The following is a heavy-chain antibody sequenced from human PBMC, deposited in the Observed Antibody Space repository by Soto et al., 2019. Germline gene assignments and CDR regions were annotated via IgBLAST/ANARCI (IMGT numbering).Heavy chain of an antibody. V-gene: IGHV3-21*01. Sequence: EVQLVESGGGLVKPGGSLRLSCAASGFTFSSYSMNWVRQAPGKGLEWVSSISSSSSYIYYADSVKGRCTISRDNAKNSLYRKQNSPRAENTSVYYCARHGITGSPLHYWCQGTLVTVSS. CDR3: ARHGITGSPLHY. CDR2: ISSSSSYI. D-gene: IGHD1-20*01. J-gene: IGHJ4*02. CDR1: GFTFSSYS.